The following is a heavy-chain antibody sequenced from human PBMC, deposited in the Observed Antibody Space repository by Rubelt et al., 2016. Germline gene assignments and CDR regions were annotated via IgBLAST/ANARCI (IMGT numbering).Heavy chain of an antibody. J-gene: IGHJ4*02. V-gene: IGHV1-18*01. CDR1: GYTFTSYG. CDR2: ISAYNGNT. CDR3: ARDVGGNSVLYYFDY. D-gene: IGHD4-23*01. Sequence: QVQLVQSGAEVKKPGASVKVSCKASGYTFTSYGISWVRQAPGQGLEWMGWISAYNGNTNYAQKLQGRVTMTTETSTSTAYMELRSLSSDDTAVYYCARDVGGNSVLYYFDYWGQGTLVTVSS.